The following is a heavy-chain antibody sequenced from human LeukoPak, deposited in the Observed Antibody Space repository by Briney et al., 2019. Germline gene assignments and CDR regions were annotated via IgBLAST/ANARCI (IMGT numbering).Heavy chain of an antibody. V-gene: IGHV3-21*01. D-gene: IGHD3-10*01. Sequence: GGSLRLSCAASGFTFSSYSMNRVRQAPGKGLEWVSSISSSSSYIYYADSVKGRFTISRDNAKNSLYLQMNSLRAEDTAVYYCARVTTSGSYKFDNWGQGTLVTVSS. CDR3: ARVTTSGSYKFDN. CDR1: GFTFSSYS. CDR2: ISSSSSYI. J-gene: IGHJ4*02.